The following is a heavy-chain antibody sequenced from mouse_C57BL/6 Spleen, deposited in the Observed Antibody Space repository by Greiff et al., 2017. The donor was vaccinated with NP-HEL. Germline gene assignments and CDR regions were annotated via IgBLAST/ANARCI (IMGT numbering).Heavy chain of an antibody. CDR3: ARGWGYYDSSPRNYFDY. Sequence: QVQLKQPGAELVKPGASVKLSCKASGYTFTSYWMHWVKQNPGRGLEWIGSIDPNSGGTKYNEKFKSKATLTVDKPSSTAYMQLSSLTSEDSAFYYCARGWGYYDSSPRNYFDYWGQGTTLTVSS. CDR1: GYTFTSYW. V-gene: IGHV1-72*01. CDR2: IDPNSGGT. D-gene: IGHD1-1*01. J-gene: IGHJ2*01.